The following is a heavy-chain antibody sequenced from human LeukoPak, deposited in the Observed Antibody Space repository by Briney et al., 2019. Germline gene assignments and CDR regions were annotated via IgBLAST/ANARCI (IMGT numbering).Heavy chain of an antibody. CDR3: AKKAQYNGNYPLDY. J-gene: IGHJ4*02. D-gene: IGHD1-26*01. CDR2: TSDRGDYT. Sequence: GKSLRLSCAASGFTFSTYAMNWVRQAPGKGLEWVSGTSDRGDYTYYADSVKGRFTISRDNSKNTLYLQMNSLRAEDTALYFCAKKAQYNGNYPLDYWGQGTLVTVSS. V-gene: IGHV3-23*01. CDR1: GFTFSTYA.